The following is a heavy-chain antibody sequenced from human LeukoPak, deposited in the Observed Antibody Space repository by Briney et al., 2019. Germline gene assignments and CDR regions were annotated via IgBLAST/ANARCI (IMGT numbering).Heavy chain of an antibody. J-gene: IGHJ6*02. Sequence: PGGSLRLSCAASGFTFSSYGMHWVRQAPGKGLEWVAVIWYDGSNKYYADSVKGRFTISRDNSKNTLYLQMNSLRAEDTAVYYCARDLRSAPSAYYYGMDVWGQGTTVTVSS. CDR3: ARDLRSAPSAYYYGMDV. CDR1: GFTFSSYG. V-gene: IGHV3-33*01. CDR2: IWYDGSNK. D-gene: IGHD3-10*01.